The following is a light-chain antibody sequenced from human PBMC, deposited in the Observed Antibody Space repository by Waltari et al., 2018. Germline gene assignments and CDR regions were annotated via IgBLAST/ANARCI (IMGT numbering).Light chain of an antibody. Sequence: SYELTQPPSVSVSPGQTARSTCSGAALPKPSVYWYPQKSGQAPILVRYKDRGRPSGIPEGFFGSSAGTTVTLTISGVQAEDEADYYCQSGDNSGTNRVLFGGGTKLTVL. J-gene: IGLJ2*01. V-gene: IGLV3-25*03. CDR3: QSGDNSGTNRVL. CDR2: KDR. CDR1: ALPKPS.